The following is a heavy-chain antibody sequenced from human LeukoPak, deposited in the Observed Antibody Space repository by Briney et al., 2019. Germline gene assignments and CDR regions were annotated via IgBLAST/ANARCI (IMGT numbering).Heavy chain of an antibody. CDR2: ISSGSHYI. CDR1: GFTFSGYT. Sequence: GGSLRLSCAASGFTFSGYTMNWVRQAPGQELEWVSSISSGSHYIYYADSVKGRFTISRDNARKSVHLHLGSLRAEDTAVYFCLRDRSSEESYDGDGYSYVGYWGQGTLVIVSS. CDR3: LRDRSSEESYDGDGYSYVGY. V-gene: IGHV3-21*01. D-gene: IGHD2-21*02. J-gene: IGHJ1*01.